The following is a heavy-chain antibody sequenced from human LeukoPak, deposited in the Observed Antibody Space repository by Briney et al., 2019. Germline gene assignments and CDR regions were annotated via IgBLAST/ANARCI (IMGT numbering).Heavy chain of an antibody. J-gene: IGHJ4*02. V-gene: IGHV3-74*03. CDR2: INSDGSST. CDR3: AALDHGHDY. CDR1: GFTFSSYW. Sequence: PGGSLRLSCAASGFTFSSYWMHWVRHAPGKGMVWVSRINSDGSSTKCADSVKGRFTISRDNAKNTLYLQTNSLRAEDTAVYYCAALDHGHDYWGQGTLVTVSS.